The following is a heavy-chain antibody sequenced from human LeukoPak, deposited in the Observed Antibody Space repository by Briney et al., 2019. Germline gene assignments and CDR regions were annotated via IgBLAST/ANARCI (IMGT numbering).Heavy chain of an antibody. J-gene: IGHJ4*02. Sequence: PSETLSLTCTVSGGSISSSGYYWGWIRQPPGKGLEWIGSIYYSGSTYYNPSLKSRVTISVDTSKNQFSLKLSSVTAADTAVYYCARLGLLWFGESSFFDYWGQGTLVTVSS. V-gene: IGHV4-39*01. CDR3: ARLGLLWFGESSFFDY. CDR1: GGSISSSGYY. D-gene: IGHD3-10*01. CDR2: IYYSGST.